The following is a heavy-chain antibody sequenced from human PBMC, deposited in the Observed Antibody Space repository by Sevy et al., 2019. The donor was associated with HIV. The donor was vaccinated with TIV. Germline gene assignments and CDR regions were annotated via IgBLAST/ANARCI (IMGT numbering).Heavy chain of an antibody. CDR3: ARLLLWFGEFRPYFDY. CDR1: GYSFTSYW. J-gene: IGHJ4*02. CDR2: IYPGDSDT. Sequence: GESLKISCKGSGYSFTSYWIGWVRPMPGKGLEWMGIIYPGDSDTRYSPSFQGQVTISAAKSIIHAYLQWSSLKASDTSMYYCARLLLWFGEFRPYFDYWGQGTLVTVSS. D-gene: IGHD3-10*01. V-gene: IGHV5-51*01.